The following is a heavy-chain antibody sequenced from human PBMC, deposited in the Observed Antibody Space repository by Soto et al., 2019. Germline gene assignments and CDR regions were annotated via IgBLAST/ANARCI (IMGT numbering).Heavy chain of an antibody. CDR1: GGSISSYY. J-gene: IGHJ5*02. D-gene: IGHD2-15*01. CDR2: IYYTGST. CDR3: ARASGCSDGSCAFDP. Sequence: SETLSLTCSVSGGSISSYYWSWIRQPPGRGLEWIGYIYYTGSTNSNLSLKSRATISLDTSKNQFSLSLTSVTVADTAVYYCARASGCSDGSCAFDPWGQGTLVTVS. V-gene: IGHV4-59*01.